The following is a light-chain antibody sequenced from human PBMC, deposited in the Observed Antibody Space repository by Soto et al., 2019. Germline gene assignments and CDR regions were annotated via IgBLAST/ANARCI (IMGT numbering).Light chain of an antibody. Sequence: QLVMTQPPSVSGAPGQRVTISCTGNSSNIGASYHVHWYQHLPGTAPKLLIYGNSNRPSGVPDRFSGSKSGTSASLAITGLQAEDEAYYYCHYYDSSLSGSVFGGGTKLTVL. V-gene: IGLV1-40*01. CDR2: GNS. J-gene: IGLJ3*02. CDR3: HYYDSSLSGSV. CDR1: SSNIGASYH.